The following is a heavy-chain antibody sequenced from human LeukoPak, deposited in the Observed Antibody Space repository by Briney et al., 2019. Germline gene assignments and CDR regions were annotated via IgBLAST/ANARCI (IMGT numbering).Heavy chain of an antibody. V-gene: IGHV4-34*01. CDR1: GGSFSGCY. CDR2: INHSGST. J-gene: IGHJ3*02. D-gene: IGHD3-22*01. CDR3: ARGRAYYYDSSGYYFI. Sequence: SETLSLTCAVYGGSFSGCYWSWIRQPPGKGLEWIGEINHSGSTNYNPSLKSRVTISVDTSKNQFSLKLSSVTAADTAVYYCARGRAYYYDSSGYYFIWGQGTMVTVSS.